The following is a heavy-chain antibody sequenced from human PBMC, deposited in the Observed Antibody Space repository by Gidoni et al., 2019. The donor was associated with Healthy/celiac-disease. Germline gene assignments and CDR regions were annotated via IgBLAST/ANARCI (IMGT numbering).Heavy chain of an antibody. V-gene: IGHV5-51*01. J-gene: IGHJ3*02. CDR2: IYPGDSDT. Sequence: EVQLVQAGAEVKKPGESLKISCKGSGYSCTSYWIGWGRQMPGKGLEWMGIIYPGDSDTRYRPSFQGQVTISADKSISTAYLQWSSLKASDTAMYYCARFFAWVGASHDAFDIWGQGTMVTVSS. CDR3: ARFFAWVGASHDAFDI. CDR1: GYSCTSYW. D-gene: IGHD1-26*01.